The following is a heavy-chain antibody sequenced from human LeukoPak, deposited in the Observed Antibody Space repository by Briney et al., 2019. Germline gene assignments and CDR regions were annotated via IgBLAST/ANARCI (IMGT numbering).Heavy chain of an antibody. CDR2: IKSKTDGGTT. Sequence: PGGSLRLSCAASGFTFSYAWMNWVRRAPGKGLEWVGRIKSKTDGGTTDYAAPVTGRFTISRGDSKNTLYLQMNSLKTEDTAVYYCTTAWSTGDYRFFFDYWGQGTLVTVSS. CDR1: GFTFSYAW. J-gene: IGHJ4*02. V-gene: IGHV3-15*01. D-gene: IGHD4-17*01. CDR3: TTAWSTGDYRFFFDY.